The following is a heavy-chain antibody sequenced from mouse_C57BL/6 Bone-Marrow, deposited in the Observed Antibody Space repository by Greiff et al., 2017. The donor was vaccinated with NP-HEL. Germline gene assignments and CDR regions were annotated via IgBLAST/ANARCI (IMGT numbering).Heavy chain of an antibody. CDR2: IYPGNSDT. CDR3: TSDPKFITERRDSDWYFDV. V-gene: IGHV1-5*01. CDR1: GYTFTSYW. J-gene: IGHJ1*03. Sequence: VQLQQSGTVLARPGASVKMSCKTSGYTFTSYWMHWVKQRPGQGLEWIGAIYPGNSDTSYNQKFKGKAKLTAVTSASTAYMELSSLTNEDSAVYYCTSDPKFITERRDSDWYFDVWGTGTTVTVSS. D-gene: IGHD1-1*01.